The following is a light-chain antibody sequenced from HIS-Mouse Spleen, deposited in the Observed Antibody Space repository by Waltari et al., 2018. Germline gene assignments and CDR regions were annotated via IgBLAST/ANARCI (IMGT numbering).Light chain of an antibody. CDR1: SSNIGSNY. J-gene: IGLJ2*01. CDR2: RNN. Sequence: QSVLTQPPSASGTPGQRVTISCSGSSSNIGSNYVYWYQQLPGTAPKLLIYRNNALPSGVPDRFSGSKSGTSASLAISGLRSEDEADYYCAAWDDSLTGPVFGGGTKLTVL. V-gene: IGLV1-47*01. CDR3: AAWDDSLTGPV.